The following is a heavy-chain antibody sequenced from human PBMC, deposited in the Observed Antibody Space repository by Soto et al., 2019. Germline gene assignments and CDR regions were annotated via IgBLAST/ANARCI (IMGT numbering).Heavy chain of an antibody. CDR3: AKDLKHSGSVLDY. V-gene: IGHV3-30*18. CDR1: GFTFSSYG. CDR2: ISYDGSNK. Sequence: GGSLRLSCAASGFTFSSYGMHWVRQAPGKGLEWVAVISYDGSNKYYAESVKGRFTISRDNSKNTLYLQMNSLRAEDTAVYYCAKDLKHSGSVLDYWGQGTLVTVSS. J-gene: IGHJ4*02. D-gene: IGHD1-26*01.